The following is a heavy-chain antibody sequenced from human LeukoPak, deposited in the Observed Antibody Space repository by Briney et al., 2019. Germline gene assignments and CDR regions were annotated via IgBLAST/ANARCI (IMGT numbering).Heavy chain of an antibody. V-gene: IGHV3-30*04. CDR2: ISYDGSNK. J-gene: IGHJ4*02. Sequence: GGSLRLSCAASGFTFSSYAMHWVRQAPGKGLEWVAVISYDGSNKYYADSVKGRFTISRDNSKNTLYLQMNSLRAEDTAVYYCARDTNYYDPTHYFDYWGQGTLVTVSS. CDR3: ARDTNYYDPTHYFDY. CDR1: GFTFSSYA. D-gene: IGHD3-22*01.